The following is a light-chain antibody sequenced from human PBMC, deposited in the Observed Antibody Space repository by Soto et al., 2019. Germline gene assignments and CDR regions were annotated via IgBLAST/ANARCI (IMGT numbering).Light chain of an antibody. J-gene: IGKJ2*01. V-gene: IGKV1-39*01. Sequence: DIQMTQSPSSLSASVGDRVTISCRAGQSISTYLNWYQQRPGKAPNLLIYAASSLQSGVPSRLSGSGSGTDFTLTISSLQPEDFATYYCQQSYSTVYTFGQGTKLEIK. CDR3: QQSYSTVYT. CDR1: QSISTY. CDR2: AAS.